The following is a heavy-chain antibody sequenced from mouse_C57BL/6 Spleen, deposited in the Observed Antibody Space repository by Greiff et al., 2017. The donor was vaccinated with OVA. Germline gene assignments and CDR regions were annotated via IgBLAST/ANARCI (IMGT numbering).Heavy chain of an antibody. CDR3: ARYDGSSGDWYFEV. Sequence: QVQLQQPGAELVKPGASVKLSCKASGYTFTSYWMHWVKQRPGQGLEWIGMIHPNSGSTNYNEKFKSKATLTVDKSSSTAYMQLSSLTSEDSAVYYCARYDGSSGDWYFEVGGTGATVTVSS. CDR1: GYTFTSYW. D-gene: IGHD1-1*01. J-gene: IGHJ1*03. CDR2: IHPNSGST. V-gene: IGHV1-64*01.